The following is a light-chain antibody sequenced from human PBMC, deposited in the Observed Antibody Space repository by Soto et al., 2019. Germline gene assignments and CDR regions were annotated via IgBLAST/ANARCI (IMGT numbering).Light chain of an antibody. CDR2: AAA. CDR1: QSISRY. CDR3: QQSYSNLRT. V-gene: IGKV1-39*01. Sequence: DIQMTQSPSSLSASVGDRVTITCRASQSISRYLNWYQQEPGKAPKLLIYAAASLQSDVPSRFSGSGSGTDFTLTISSLQPEDFATYYCQQSYSNLRTFGQGTKVEIK. J-gene: IGKJ1*01.